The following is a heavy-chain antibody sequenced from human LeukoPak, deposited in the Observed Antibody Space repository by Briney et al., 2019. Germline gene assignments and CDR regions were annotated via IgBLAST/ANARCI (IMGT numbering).Heavy chain of an antibody. CDR2: ISSSASTI. CDR1: GFTFSDYY. J-gene: IGHJ6*02. D-gene: IGHD3-22*01. Sequence: GGSLTLSCAASGFTFSDYYMSWIRQAPGKGRECVSYISSSASTIYYADSVKGRFTISRDNAKNSLYLQMNSLRAEDTAVYYCARASKRSYDSSGYYYNYYYGMDVWGQGTTVTVSS. CDR3: ARASKRSYDSSGYYYNYYYGMDV. V-gene: IGHV3-11*01.